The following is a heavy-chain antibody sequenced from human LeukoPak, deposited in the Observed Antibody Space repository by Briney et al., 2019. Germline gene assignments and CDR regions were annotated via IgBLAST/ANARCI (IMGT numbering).Heavy chain of an antibody. CDR3: ARLLVRGNYGMDG. Sequence: GESLKISRKGSGYSFTSYWNGWVPQMPGKGVELMGIIYPGDSDTRYSPSFQGQVTISADKSISTAYLQWSSLKASDTAMYYCARLLVRGNYGMDGWGQGTTVTVSS. D-gene: IGHD3-10*01. J-gene: IGHJ6*02. CDR2: IYPGDSDT. CDR1: GYSFTSYW. V-gene: IGHV5-51*01.